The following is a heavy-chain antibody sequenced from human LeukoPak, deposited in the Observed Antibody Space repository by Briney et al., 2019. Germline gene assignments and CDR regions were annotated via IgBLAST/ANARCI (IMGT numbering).Heavy chain of an antibody. Sequence: SETLSLTCAVYGGSFSGYYWSWIRQPPGKGLEWIGEINHSGSTNYNPSLKSRVTISVDTSKNQFSLKLSSVTAADTAVYCCARFDFWSGYPIDYWGQGTLVTVSS. J-gene: IGHJ4*02. D-gene: IGHD3-3*01. CDR1: GGSFSGYY. V-gene: IGHV4-34*01. CDR3: ARFDFWSGYPIDY. CDR2: INHSGST.